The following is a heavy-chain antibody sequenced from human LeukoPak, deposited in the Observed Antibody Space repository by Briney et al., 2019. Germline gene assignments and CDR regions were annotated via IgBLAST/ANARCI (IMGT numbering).Heavy chain of an antibody. Sequence: PGGSLRLSCAASGFTFSSYGMHWVRQAPGKGLEWVAVIWYDGSNKYYADSVKGRFTISRDNSKNTLYLQMNSLRAEDTAVYYCARDSLAVAKPFDYWGQGTLVTVSS. CDR3: ARDSLAVAKPFDY. CDR1: GFTFSSYG. D-gene: IGHD6-19*01. J-gene: IGHJ4*02. CDR2: IWYDGSNK. V-gene: IGHV3-33*01.